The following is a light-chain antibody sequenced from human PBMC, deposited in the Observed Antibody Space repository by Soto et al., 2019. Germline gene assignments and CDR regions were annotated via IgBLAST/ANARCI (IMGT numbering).Light chain of an antibody. V-gene: IGKV3-20*01. CDR3: QHYGSPSWT. CDR1: QSVTSNY. J-gene: IGKJ1*01. CDR2: AAS. Sequence: IVLTQSPGPLPLSPGERATLSCRASQSVTSNYLAWYQQKPGQAPRILIFAASSRATSIPDSFSGSGSATDFTLTISRLEPDDFAVYYCQHYGSPSWTFCQGTKVEIK.